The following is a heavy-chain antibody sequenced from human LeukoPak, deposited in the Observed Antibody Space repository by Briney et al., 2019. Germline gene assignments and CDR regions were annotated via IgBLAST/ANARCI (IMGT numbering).Heavy chain of an antibody. J-gene: IGHJ5*02. Sequence: GASVKVSCKASGYTFASYYMHWVRQAPGQGLEWMGIINPSGGSTTYAQKFQGRVTMTRDTSTSTVYMALSSLTPEDTAVYYCARAGYWAAYGYATTWGQGTLVTVSS. CDR1: GYTFASYY. CDR3: ARAGYWAAYGYATT. D-gene: IGHD5-12*01. CDR2: INPSGGST. V-gene: IGHV1-46*03.